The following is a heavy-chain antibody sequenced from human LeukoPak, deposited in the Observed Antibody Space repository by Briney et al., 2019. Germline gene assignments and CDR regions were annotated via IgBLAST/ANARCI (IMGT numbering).Heavy chain of an antibody. CDR1: GGSFSGYY. Sequence: SETLSLTCAVYGGSFSGYYWSWIRQSPGKGLEWIGEINHSEATDYNPSFKSRVTISVDTSKNQFSLKLSSVTAADTAVYYCAREAQYCSGGSCYGGYFRHWGQGTLVTVSS. V-gene: IGHV4-34*01. J-gene: IGHJ1*01. D-gene: IGHD2-15*01. CDR3: AREAQYCSGGSCYGGYFRH. CDR2: INHSEAT.